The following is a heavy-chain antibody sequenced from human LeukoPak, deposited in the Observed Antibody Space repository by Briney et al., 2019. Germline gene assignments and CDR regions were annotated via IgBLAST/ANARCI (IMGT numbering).Heavy chain of an antibody. D-gene: IGHD6-13*01. CDR2: IIPILGIA. CDR1: GGTFSSYA. Sequence: ASVKVSCKASGGTFSSYAISWVRQAPGQGLEWMGRIIPILGIANYAQKFQGRVTITADKSTSTAYMELSSLRSEDTAVYYCARDREGSSWYPGEDYWGQGILVTVSS. V-gene: IGHV1-69*04. J-gene: IGHJ4*02. CDR3: ARDREGSSWYPGEDY.